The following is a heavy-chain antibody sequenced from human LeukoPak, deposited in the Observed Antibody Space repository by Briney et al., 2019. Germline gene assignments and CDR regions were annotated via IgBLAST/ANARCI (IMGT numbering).Heavy chain of an antibody. V-gene: IGHV3-23*01. CDR1: GFTFSGYA. D-gene: IGHD3-3*01. CDR3: AKDQDYDFWSGYLIDY. J-gene: IGHJ4*02. Sequence: GGSLRLSCAASGFTFSGYAMSWVRQAPGKGLEWVSAISGSGGSTYYADSVKGRFTISRDNSKNTLYLQMNSLRAEDTAVYYCAKDQDYDFWSGYLIDYWGQGTLVTVSS. CDR2: ISGSGGST.